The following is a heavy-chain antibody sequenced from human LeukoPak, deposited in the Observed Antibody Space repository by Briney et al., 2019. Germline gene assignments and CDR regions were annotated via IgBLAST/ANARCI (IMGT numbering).Heavy chain of an antibody. CDR2: IFTSGST. J-gene: IGHJ6*03. Sequence: PSETLSLTCSVSGGSISSYYWSWIRQPAGKGREWIGRIFTSGSTNYNPSLKSRVTMSVDTSKNQFSLKLSSVTAADTAVYYCARVLWSTTVTTGVDYYYYMDVWGKGTTVTVSS. CDR3: ARVLWSTTVTTGVDYYYYMDV. D-gene: IGHD4-17*01. CDR1: GGSISSYY. V-gene: IGHV4-4*07.